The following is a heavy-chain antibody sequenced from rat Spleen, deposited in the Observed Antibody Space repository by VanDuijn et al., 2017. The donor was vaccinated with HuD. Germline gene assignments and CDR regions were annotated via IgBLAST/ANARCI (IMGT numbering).Heavy chain of an antibody. CDR2: ITYDAAST. J-gene: IGHJ1*01. V-gene: IGHV5-17*01. Sequence: EAQLVESGGGLVQPGKSLKLCCAASGFTFSDYAMTWVRQSPQKGLEWVALITYDAASTYYRDSVKGRFTISRDNAKSTLYLQMDSLRSEDTATYYCARHAYYDGYYHWYFDFWGPGTMVTVSS. CDR3: ARHAYYDGYYHWYFDF. CDR1: GFTFSDYA. D-gene: IGHD1-12*03.